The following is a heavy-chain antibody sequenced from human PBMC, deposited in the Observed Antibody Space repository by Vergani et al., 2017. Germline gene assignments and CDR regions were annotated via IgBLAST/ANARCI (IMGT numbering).Heavy chain of an antibody. Sequence: EVQLLESGGGLVQPGGSLRLSCAASGFTFSTYAMTWVRQAPGKGPEWVSTISSDGGSTYYADSVKGRFSISRDNSKNTVFLQMHSLRAEDTAIYYCVKEKIGLGSYFFDSWGHGILVTVSS. J-gene: IGHJ4*01. CDR3: VKEKIGLGSYFFDS. CDR2: ISSDGGST. D-gene: IGHD2/OR15-2a*01. CDR1: GFTFSTYA. V-gene: IGHV3-23*01.